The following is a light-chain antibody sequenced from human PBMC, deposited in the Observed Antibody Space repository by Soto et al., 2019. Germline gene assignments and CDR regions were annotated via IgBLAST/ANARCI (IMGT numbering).Light chain of an antibody. CDR1: QRVSRG. V-gene: IGKV1-5*01. CDR3: QQFNAYSPT. Sequence: DIQMTQSPSTLSASVGDSVTITCRASQRVSRGLAWYQQKPGKAPTLLIYDASSLESGVPSRFSGSGSGTEFTLTISSLQPDDFATYYCQQFNAYSPTFGQGTKVEIK. CDR2: DAS. J-gene: IGKJ1*01.